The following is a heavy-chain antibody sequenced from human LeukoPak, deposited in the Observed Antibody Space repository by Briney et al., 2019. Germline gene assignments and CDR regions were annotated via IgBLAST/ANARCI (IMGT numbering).Heavy chain of an antibody. CDR1: GFTFKNYG. CDR2: ISSGATYI. J-gene: IGHJ6*02. CDR3: ARSKGGAQREYGMDV. Sequence: GGSLRLSCAAPGFTFKNYGMSWVRQAPGKGLEWVSSISSGATYIDNADSVKGRFTISRDNAKNSLYLQMNSLRAEDTAVYYCARSKGGAQREYGMDVWGQGTTVTVSS. D-gene: IGHD1-1*01. V-gene: IGHV3-21*06.